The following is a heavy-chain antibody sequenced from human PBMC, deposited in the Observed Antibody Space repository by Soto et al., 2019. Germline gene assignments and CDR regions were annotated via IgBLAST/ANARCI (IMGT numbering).Heavy chain of an antibody. V-gene: IGHV3-30*18. CDR1: GFTFSAFG. J-gene: IGHJ6*02. D-gene: IGHD3-10*01. CDR3: AKDFKISGGHYGSLNYYYGMDV. CDR2: ISYDGILK. Sequence: QVHLVESGGGVVQPGRSLRLSCEASGFTFSAFGMHWVRQAPGKGLEWVAIISYDGILKYYADSVKGRFTISRDTSKSALYPQMNSLRPEDTAVYYCAKDFKISGGHYGSLNYYYGMDVWGQGTTVTVSS.